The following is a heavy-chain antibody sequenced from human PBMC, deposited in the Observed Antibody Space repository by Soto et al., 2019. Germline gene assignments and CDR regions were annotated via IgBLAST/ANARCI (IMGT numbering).Heavy chain of an antibody. Sequence: PGGSLRLSCAASGFTFSSYGMHWVRQAPGKGLEWVAVISYDVSNKYYADSVKGRFTISRDNSKNTLYLQMNSLRAEDTAVYYCAKESAYDSSGYYYAYFDYRGQGTLVTVSS. V-gene: IGHV3-30*18. CDR2: ISYDVSNK. D-gene: IGHD3-22*01. CDR1: GFTFSSYG. J-gene: IGHJ4*02. CDR3: AKESAYDSSGYYYAYFDY.